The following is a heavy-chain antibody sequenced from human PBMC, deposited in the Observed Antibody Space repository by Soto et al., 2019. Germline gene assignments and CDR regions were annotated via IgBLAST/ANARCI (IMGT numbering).Heavy chain of an antibody. V-gene: IGHV1-69*01. J-gene: IGHJ2*01. D-gene: IGHD1-1*01. CDR1: GGTFSSYA. CDR2: IIPIFGTA. Sequence: QVQLVQSGAEVKKPGSSVKVSCKASGGTFSSYAISWVRQAPGQGLEWMGGIIPIFGTANYAQKFQGRVTITADESTSTAYMELSSLRSEDTAVYYCARGGPVKGYNLYWYFDLWGRGTLVTVSS. CDR3: ARGGPVKGYNLYWYFDL.